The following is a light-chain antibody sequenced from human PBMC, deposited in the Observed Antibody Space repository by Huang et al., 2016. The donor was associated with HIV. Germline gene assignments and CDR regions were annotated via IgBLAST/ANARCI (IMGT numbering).Light chain of an antibody. Sequence: DIVMTQSPFSPPVTPGEPASISCRSNQSLLDSNGFNYLDWYLQKPGQSPQLLIFLGSNRASGVPDRCSGSGSGTDFKLKISRVEADDVGVYYCMQALQSPYTFGQGTKLEIK. J-gene: IGKJ2*01. CDR1: QSLLDSNGFNY. V-gene: IGKV2-28*01. CDR2: LGS. CDR3: MQALQSPYT.